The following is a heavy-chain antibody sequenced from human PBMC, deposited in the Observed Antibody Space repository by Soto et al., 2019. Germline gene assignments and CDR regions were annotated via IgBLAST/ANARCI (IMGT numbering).Heavy chain of an antibody. CDR2: ISSGTTYF. J-gene: IGHJ4*02. Sequence: EVQLVESGGGLVKPGGSLTLSCAASGFTFSVSTMNWVRQAPGERLEWVSSISSGTTYFYYADSVKGRFSISRDNAKHSQYLQMNSLRVEDTAVYYCARGDGTGLHSSGWSPRFWGQGTLVTVSS. CDR3: ARGDGTGLHSSGWSPRF. V-gene: IGHV3-21*01. D-gene: IGHD6-13*01. CDR1: GFTFSVST.